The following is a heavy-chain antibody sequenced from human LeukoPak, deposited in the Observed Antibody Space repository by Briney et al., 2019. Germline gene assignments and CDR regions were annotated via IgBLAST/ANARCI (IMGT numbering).Heavy chain of an antibody. CDR1: GFTFNDYA. CDR3: AELGITMIGGV. D-gene: IGHD3-10*02. V-gene: IGHV3-9*01. Sequence: GGSLRLSCAASGFTFNDYAMHWVRQAPGKGLEWVSGIRWNSGSIGYADSVKGRFTISRDNAKSTVSLQMNSLRAEDTAVYYCAELGITMIGGVWGKGTTVTISS. CDR2: IRWNSGSI. J-gene: IGHJ6*04.